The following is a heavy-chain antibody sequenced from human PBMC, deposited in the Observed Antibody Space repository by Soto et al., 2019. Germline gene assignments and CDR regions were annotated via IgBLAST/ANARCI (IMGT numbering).Heavy chain of an antibody. CDR2: ISYDGSNK. Sequence: GXSLRLSCAASGFTFSSYAMHWVRQAPGKGLEWVAVISYDGSNKYYADSVKGRFTISRDNSKNTLYLQMNSLRAEDTAVYYCARGQVVFDYWGQGTLVTVSS. CDR1: GFTFSSYA. J-gene: IGHJ4*02. V-gene: IGHV3-30-3*01. D-gene: IGHD1-1*01. CDR3: ARGQVVFDY.